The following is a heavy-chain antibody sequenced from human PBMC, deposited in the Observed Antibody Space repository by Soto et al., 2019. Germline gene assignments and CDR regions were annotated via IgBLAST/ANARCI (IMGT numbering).Heavy chain of an antibody. Sequence: SETLSLTCTVSGGSISSSSYYWGWIRQPPGKGLEWIGSIYYSGSTYYNPSLKSRVTISVDTSKNQFSLKLSSVTAADTAVYYCARHAYYYGSGSYSFSSYYYYGMDVWGQGTTVT. D-gene: IGHD3-10*01. V-gene: IGHV4-39*01. J-gene: IGHJ6*02. CDR3: ARHAYYYGSGSYSFSSYYYYGMDV. CDR1: GGSISSSSYY. CDR2: IYYSGST.